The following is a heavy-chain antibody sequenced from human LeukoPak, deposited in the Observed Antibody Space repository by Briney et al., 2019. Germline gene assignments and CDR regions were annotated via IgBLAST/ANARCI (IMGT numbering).Heavy chain of an antibody. D-gene: IGHD3-16*01. J-gene: IGHJ2*01. Sequence: SETLSLTCTVSGGSISSGDYYWSWIRQHPGKGLEWIGYIYYSGSTYYNPSLKSRVTISVDTSKNQFSLKLSSVTAADTAVYYCAREALWRYFDLWGRGTLVTVSS. V-gene: IGHV4-31*03. CDR2: IYYSGST. CDR1: GGSISSGDYY. CDR3: AREALWRYFDL.